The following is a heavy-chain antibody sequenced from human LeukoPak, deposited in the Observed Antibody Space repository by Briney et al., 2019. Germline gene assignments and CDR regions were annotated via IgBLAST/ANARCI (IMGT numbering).Heavy chain of an antibody. Sequence: SGTLSLTCAVSGYSISSGYYWGWIRQPPGKGLEWIGSIYHSGSTYYNPSLKSRVTISVDTSKSQFSLKLSSVTAADTAVYYCASSYCSGGSCYSGDAFDIWGQGTTVTVSS. CDR2: IYHSGST. V-gene: IGHV4-38-2*01. CDR3: ASSYCSGGSCYSGDAFDI. J-gene: IGHJ3*02. D-gene: IGHD2-15*01. CDR1: GYSISSGYY.